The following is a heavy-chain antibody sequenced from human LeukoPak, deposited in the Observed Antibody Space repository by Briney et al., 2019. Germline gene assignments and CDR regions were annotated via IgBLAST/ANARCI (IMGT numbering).Heavy chain of an antibody. CDR2: ISYDGSNK. Sequence: GGSLRLSCAAPGFTFSSYAMHWVRQAPGKGLEWVAVISYDGSNKYYADSVKGRFTISRDNSKNTLYLQMNSLRAEDTAVYYCATDYCSSTSCYPSDDAFDIWGQGTMVTVSS. V-gene: IGHV3-30-3*01. J-gene: IGHJ3*02. D-gene: IGHD2-2*01. CDR3: ATDYCSSTSCYPSDDAFDI. CDR1: GFTFSSYA.